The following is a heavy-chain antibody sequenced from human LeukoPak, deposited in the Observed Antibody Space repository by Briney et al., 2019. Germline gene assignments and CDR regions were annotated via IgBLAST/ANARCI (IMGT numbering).Heavy chain of an antibody. CDR1: GFTFSSYA. CDR2: ISGSGGST. D-gene: IGHD6-19*01. J-gene: IGHJ3*02. Sequence: GGSLRLSCAASGFTFSSYAMSWVRQAPGKGLEWVSAISGSGGSTYYADSVKGRFTISRDNSKNTLYLQMNSLRAEDTAVYYCAQPREQWLVIDAFDIWGQGTMVTVSS. V-gene: IGHV3-23*01. CDR3: AQPREQWLVIDAFDI.